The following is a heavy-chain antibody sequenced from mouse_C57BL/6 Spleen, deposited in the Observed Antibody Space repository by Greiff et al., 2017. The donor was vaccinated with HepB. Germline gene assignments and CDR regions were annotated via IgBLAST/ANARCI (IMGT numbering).Heavy chain of an antibody. D-gene: IGHD2-4*01. CDR2: IYPSDSET. CDR3: ARRGDYDEEVGFDY. J-gene: IGHJ2*01. V-gene: IGHV1-61*01. CDR1: GYTFTSYW. Sequence: QVQLQQPGAELVRPGSSVKLSCKASGYTFTSYWMDWVKQRPGQGLEWIGNIYPSDSETHYNQKFKDKATLTVDKSSSTAYMQLSSLTSEDSAVYYCARRGDYDEEVGFDYWGQGTTLTVSS.